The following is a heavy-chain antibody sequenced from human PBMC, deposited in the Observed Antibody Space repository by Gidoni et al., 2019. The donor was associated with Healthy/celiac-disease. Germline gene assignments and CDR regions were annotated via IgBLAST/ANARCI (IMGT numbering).Heavy chain of an antibody. J-gene: IGHJ4*02. V-gene: IGHV1-69*04. Sequence: QVQLVQSGAEVKMPGSSVQVPCKASGGTFSSYAISWVRQAPGQGLEWIGRIIRILGRANYAQKFQGRVTITADKSTITAYVELSSLRSEDTAVYYGARASLKGYYFDYWGQGTLVTVSS. CDR3: ARASLKGYYFDY. CDR1: GGTFSSYA. CDR2: IIRILGRA.